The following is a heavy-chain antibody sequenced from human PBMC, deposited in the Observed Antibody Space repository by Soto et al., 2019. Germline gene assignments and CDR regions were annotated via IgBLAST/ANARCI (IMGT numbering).Heavy chain of an antibody. Sequence: QVQLQQWGAGLLKPSETLSLTCAVYGGSFSGYYWSWIRQPPGKGLEWIGEINHSGSTNYNPSLKSRVTIXXDXSXXQFSLKLSSVTAADTAVYYCASSGGIAAAGRTSQHWGQGTLVTVSS. D-gene: IGHD6-13*01. J-gene: IGHJ1*01. CDR3: ASSGGIAAAGRTSQH. CDR1: GGSFSGYY. V-gene: IGHV4-34*01. CDR2: INHSGST.